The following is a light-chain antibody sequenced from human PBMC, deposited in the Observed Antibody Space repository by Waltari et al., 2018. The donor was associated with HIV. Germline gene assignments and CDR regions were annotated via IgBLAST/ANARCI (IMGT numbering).Light chain of an antibody. Sequence: DIQMTQFPSSLSASVGGTVHIICRASQDIKNDLGWYQQRPGKAPQRLIFAASTMQGGVPPRFSGSGSGTEFTLTVSGLQPEDSGIYYCLQHASYPIIFGQGTRLDIE. V-gene: IGKV1-17*01. CDR1: QDIKND. CDR2: AAS. CDR3: LQHASYPII. J-gene: IGKJ5*01.